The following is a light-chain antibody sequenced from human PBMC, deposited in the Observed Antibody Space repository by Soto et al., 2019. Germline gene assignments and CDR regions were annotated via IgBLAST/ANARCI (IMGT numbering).Light chain of an antibody. CDR3: QQPWGT. CDR2: GAS. CDR1: QSVGSH. V-gene: IGKV3-15*01. Sequence: EIVMTQSPATLSVSPGERATLSCRASQSVGSHLAWYQQRPGQAPRLLIYGASYRATGIPARFSGSGSGTDFTLTISSLEPEDFAVYYCQQPWGTFGGGTKVEIK. J-gene: IGKJ4*01.